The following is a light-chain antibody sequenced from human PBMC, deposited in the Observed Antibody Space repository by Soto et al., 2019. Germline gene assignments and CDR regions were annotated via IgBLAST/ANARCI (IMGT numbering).Light chain of an antibody. V-gene: IGKV3-15*01. CDR2: SAS. Sequence: EIVMTQSPATLSVSPGERATLSCRASQSISTELACYQQKPGQPPSLLIYSASTRATGVPAKFTGSGSGSKFTLTTRGLQYDDFGVYYCQQRQNWPLTSGKGTRLEI. CDR1: QSISTE. CDR3: QQRQNWPLT. J-gene: IGKJ2*01.